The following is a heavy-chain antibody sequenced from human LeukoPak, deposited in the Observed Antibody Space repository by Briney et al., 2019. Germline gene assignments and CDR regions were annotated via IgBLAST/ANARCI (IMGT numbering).Heavy chain of an antibody. CDR2: INHSGIT. D-gene: IGHD4-11*01. V-gene: IGHV4-34*01. Sequence: SETLSLTCAVYGGSFSGYYWSWIRQPPGKGLEWIGEINHSGITYYNPSLKSRVTISVDTSRNQFSLRVNSVTAADTAMYYCARGYSNYALDYWGQGTLVTVSS. CDR3: ARGYSNYALDY. CDR1: GGSFSGYY. J-gene: IGHJ4*02.